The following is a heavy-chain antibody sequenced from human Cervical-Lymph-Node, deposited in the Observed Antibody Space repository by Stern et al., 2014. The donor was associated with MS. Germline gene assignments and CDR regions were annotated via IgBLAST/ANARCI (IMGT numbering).Heavy chain of an antibody. Sequence: VQLVESGAEVKKPGASVKVSCKVSGYALIELSIHWVRQAPGKGLEWMGGFDPEDGETIYARKFQGRVTMTEDTSRDTAYMELSSLRSEDTAVYYCATAIGISFEALHVWGQGTLVTVSS. CDR1: GYALIELS. V-gene: IGHV1-24*01. D-gene: IGHD3-9*01. CDR3: ATAIGISFEALHV. CDR2: FDPEDGET. J-gene: IGHJ4*02.